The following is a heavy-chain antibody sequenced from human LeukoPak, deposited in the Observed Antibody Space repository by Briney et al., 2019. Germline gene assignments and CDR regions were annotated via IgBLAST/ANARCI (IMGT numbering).Heavy chain of an antibody. CDR2: IYASGNGT. CDR1: GFTFNLYA. V-gene: IGHV3-23*05. CDR3: AELGITMIGGV. J-gene: IGHJ6*04. Sequence: GGSLRLSCGASGFTFNLYAMSWVRQAPGKGLEWVSLIYASGNGTYYADSVKGRFTISRDNAKNSLYLQMNSLRAEDTAVYYCAELGITMIGGVWGKGTTVTISS. D-gene: IGHD3-10*02.